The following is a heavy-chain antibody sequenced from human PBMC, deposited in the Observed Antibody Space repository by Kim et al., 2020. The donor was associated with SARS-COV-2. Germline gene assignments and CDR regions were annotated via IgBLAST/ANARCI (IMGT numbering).Heavy chain of an antibody. Sequence: GGSLRLSCAASGFTFSSYSMNWVRQAPGKGLEWVSSISSSSSYIYYADSVKGRFTISRDNAKNSLYLQMNSLRAEDTAVYYCARVPRGGDGSGYYCFDYWGQGTLVTVSS. CDR2: ISSSSSYI. CDR3: ARVPRGGDGSGYYCFDY. CDR1: GFTFSSYS. J-gene: IGHJ4*02. V-gene: IGHV3-21*01. D-gene: IGHD3-22*01.